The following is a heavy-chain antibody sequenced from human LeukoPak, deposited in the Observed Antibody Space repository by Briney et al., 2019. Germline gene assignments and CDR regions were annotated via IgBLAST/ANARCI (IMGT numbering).Heavy chain of an antibody. V-gene: IGHV3-30*04. CDR2: ILYDGSDK. Sequence: GGSLRLSCAASGFTFSSHGMHWVRQAPGKGLEWVAIILYDGSDKKYADSVKGRFTISRDNSKNTLYLQMNSLRTEDTAVYYCARSLSHESTRWGQGTLVTVSS. J-gene: IGHJ4*02. CDR1: GFTFSSHG. CDR3: ARSLSHESTR. D-gene: IGHD5/OR15-5a*01.